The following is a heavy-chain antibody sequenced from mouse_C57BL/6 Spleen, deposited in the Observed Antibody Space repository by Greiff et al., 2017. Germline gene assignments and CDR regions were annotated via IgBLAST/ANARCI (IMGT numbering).Heavy chain of an antibody. CDR2: ISSGSSTI. Sequence: EVKLVASGGGLVKPGGSLKLSCAASGFTFSDYGMHWVRQAPEKGLEWVSYISSGSSTIYYADTVKGRFTISRDNAKNTLFLQMTSLRSEDTAMYYCARIYSNSYYAMDYWGQGTSVTVSS. J-gene: IGHJ4*01. D-gene: IGHD2-5*01. CDR3: ARIYSNSYYAMDY. V-gene: IGHV5-17*01. CDR1: GFTFSDYG.